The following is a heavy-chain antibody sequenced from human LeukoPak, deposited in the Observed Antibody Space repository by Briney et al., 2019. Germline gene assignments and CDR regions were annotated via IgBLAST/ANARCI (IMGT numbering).Heavy chain of an antibody. CDR3: AKDFRLRVPGYYYYYMDV. Sequence: GGSLRLSCEASGFNFRDYGMNWVRQAPGKGLEWVSGISWNSGNIGYADSVKGRFTISRDNAKNSLYLQMNSLRAEDTAFYYCAKDFRLRVPGYYYYYMDVWGKGTTVTISS. CDR1: GFNFRDYG. CDR2: ISWNSGNI. J-gene: IGHJ6*03. V-gene: IGHV3-9*01. D-gene: IGHD2-2*01.